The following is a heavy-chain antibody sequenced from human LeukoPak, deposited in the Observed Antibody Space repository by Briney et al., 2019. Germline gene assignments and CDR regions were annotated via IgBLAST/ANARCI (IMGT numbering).Heavy chain of an antibody. Sequence: PGGSLRLSCAASGFTFSSYAMHWVRQAPGKGLEWVAVISYDGSNKYYADSVKGRFTISRDNSKNTLYLQMNSLRAEDTAVYYCARGGQDIVVVVAATRSLWSSDYWGQGTLVTVSS. V-gene: IGHV3-30*04. CDR3: ARGGQDIVVVVAATRSLWSSDY. CDR2: ISYDGSNK. J-gene: IGHJ4*02. D-gene: IGHD2-15*01. CDR1: GFTFSSYA.